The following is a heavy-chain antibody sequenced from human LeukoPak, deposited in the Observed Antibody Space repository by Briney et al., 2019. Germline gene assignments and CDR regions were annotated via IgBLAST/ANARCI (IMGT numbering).Heavy chain of an antibody. J-gene: IGHJ4*02. Sequence: QPGGSLRLSCAASGFTFSSYAMHWVRQAPGKGLEWVAVISYDGSNKYYADSVKGRFTISGDNSKNTLYLQMNSLRAEGTAVYYCARDPCGGDCYIDYWGQGTLVTVSS. CDR1: GFTFSSYA. CDR3: ARDPCGGDCYIDY. CDR2: ISYDGSNK. V-gene: IGHV3-30-3*01. D-gene: IGHD2-21*02.